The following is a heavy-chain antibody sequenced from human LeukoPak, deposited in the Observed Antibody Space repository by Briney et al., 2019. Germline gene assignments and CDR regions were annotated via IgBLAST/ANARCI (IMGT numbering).Heavy chain of an antibody. V-gene: IGHV3-53*01. Sequence: PGGSLRLSCAPSGFTVSSNYMSWVRPAPGKGLEWGSVIFSGGDTFYADPVKGRFTISRENSKNTLSPQIHSSRAEDTAVYSCAAKVELRSNGPYFNSWGQGTLVTVSS. D-gene: IGHD1-7*01. CDR2: IFSGGDT. J-gene: IGHJ4*02. CDR3: AAKVELRSNGPYFNS. CDR1: GFTVSSNY.